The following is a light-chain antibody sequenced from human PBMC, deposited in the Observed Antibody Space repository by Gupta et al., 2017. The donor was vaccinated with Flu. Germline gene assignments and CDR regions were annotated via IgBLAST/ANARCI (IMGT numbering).Light chain of an antibody. Sequence: ILLTQSPGTLSLFPGERVTLSCRASQIVPSSYVAWYQQKPGQAPRLLMYHASRRATGIPDRFSGSGSGTDFTLTITRLEPEDSAMYYCQQDGNSLDTFGQGTLMEIK. V-gene: IGKV3-20*01. CDR1: QIVPSSY. J-gene: IGKJ5*01. CDR2: HAS. CDR3: QQDGNSLDT.